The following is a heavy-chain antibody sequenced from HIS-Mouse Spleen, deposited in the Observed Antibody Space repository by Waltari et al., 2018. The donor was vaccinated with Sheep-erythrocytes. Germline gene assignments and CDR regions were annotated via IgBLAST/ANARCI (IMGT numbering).Heavy chain of an antibody. D-gene: IGHD1-26*01. CDR3: ARANSGSYDDAFDI. CDR2: IGTAGDT. CDR1: FSSYD. V-gene: IGHV3-13*01. Sequence: FSSYDMHWVRQATGKGLEWVSAIGTAGDTYYPGSVKGRFTISRENAKNSLYLQMNSLRAGDTAVYYCARANSGSYDDAFDIWGQGTMVTVSS. J-gene: IGHJ3*02.